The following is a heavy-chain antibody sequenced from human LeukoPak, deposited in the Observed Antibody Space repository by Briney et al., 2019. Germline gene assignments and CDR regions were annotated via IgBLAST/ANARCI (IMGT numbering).Heavy chain of an antibody. CDR3: ARDRQWIQLWLRWFDP. CDR1: GYTFTGYY. J-gene: IGHJ5*02. CDR2: INPNSGGT. D-gene: IGHD5-18*01. V-gene: IGHV1-2*02. Sequence: ASVKVSCKASGYTFTGYYMHWVRQAPGQGLEWMGWINPNSGGTNYAQKFQGRVTMTRDTSISTAYMELSRLRSDDTAVYYCARDRQWIQLWLRWFDPWGQGTLVTVPS.